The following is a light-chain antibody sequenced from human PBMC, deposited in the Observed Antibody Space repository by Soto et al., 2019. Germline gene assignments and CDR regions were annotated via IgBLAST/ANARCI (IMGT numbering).Light chain of an antibody. CDR1: QSVSSSY. Sequence: EIVLTQSPGTLSLSPGERATVSCRASQSVSSSYLAWYQQKPGQAPRLLIYDASNRATGIPARFSGSRSGTDFTLTISSLEPEDYAVYYCQQRSNWPFTFGQGTRLEIK. V-gene: IGKV3D-20*02. J-gene: IGKJ5*01. CDR2: DAS. CDR3: QQRSNWPFT.